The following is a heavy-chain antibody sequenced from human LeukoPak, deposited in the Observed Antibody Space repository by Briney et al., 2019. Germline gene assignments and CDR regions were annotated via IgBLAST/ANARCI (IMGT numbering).Heavy chain of an antibody. CDR1: GGSISSGGYY. Sequence: SQTLSLTCTVSGGSISSGGYYWSWIRQHPGKGLEWLGYIYYSGSTYYNPSLKSRVTISVDTSKNQFSLKLSSVTAADTAVYYCASAPPEEDAFDIWGQGTMVTVSS. J-gene: IGHJ3*02. V-gene: IGHV4-31*03. CDR3: ASAPPEEDAFDI. CDR2: IYYSGST.